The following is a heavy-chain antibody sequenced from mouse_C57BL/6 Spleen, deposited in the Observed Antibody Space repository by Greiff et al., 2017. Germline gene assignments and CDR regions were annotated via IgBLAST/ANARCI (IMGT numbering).Heavy chain of an antibody. D-gene: IGHD6-1*01. CDR3: ARGGAVPDAY. CDR2: IYPGDGDT. CDR1: GYAFSSSW. J-gene: IGHJ3*01. V-gene: IGHV1-82*01. Sequence: QVQLQQSGPELVKPGASVKISCKASGYAFSSSWMNWVKQRPGKGLEWIGRIYPGDGDTNYNGKFKGKATLTADKSSSTAYMHLSSLTSEDSAVYFCARGGAVPDAYWGQGTLVTVSA.